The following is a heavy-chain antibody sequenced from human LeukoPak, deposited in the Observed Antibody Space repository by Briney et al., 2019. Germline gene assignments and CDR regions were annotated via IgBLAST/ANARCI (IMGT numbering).Heavy chain of an antibody. V-gene: IGHV1-69*04. J-gene: IGHJ4*02. CDR3: ARDGGYSYGYNDY. CDR1: GGTFSSYA. Sequence: GASVKVSCKASGGTFSSYAISWVRQAPGQGLEWMGRIIPILGIANYAQKFQGRVTITADKSTSAAYMELSSLRSEDTAVYYCARDGGYSYGYNDYWGQGTLVTVSS. CDR2: IIPILGIA. D-gene: IGHD5-18*01.